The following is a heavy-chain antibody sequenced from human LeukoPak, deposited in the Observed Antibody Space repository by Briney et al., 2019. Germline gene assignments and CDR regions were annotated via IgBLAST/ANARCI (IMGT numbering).Heavy chain of an antibody. J-gene: IGHJ4*02. CDR2: INSDGSST. D-gene: IGHD2-15*01. V-gene: IGHV3-74*01. Sequence: GGSLRLSCAASGFTFSSYWMHWVRQAPGKGLVWVSRINSDGSSTSYADSVKGRFTISRDSAKNTLYLQMNSLRAEDTAVYYCARAGSRYCSGGSCYFHYWGQGTLVTVSS. CDR1: GFTFSSYW. CDR3: ARAGSRYCSGGSCYFHY.